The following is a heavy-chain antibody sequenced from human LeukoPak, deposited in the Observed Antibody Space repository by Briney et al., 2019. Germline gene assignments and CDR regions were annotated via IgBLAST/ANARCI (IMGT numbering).Heavy chain of an antibody. CDR2: ISYDGSNK. V-gene: IGHV3-30*18. CDR3: AKGPMTTRY. Sequence: PGRSLRLSCAASGFTFSSYGMHWVRQAPGKGLEWVAVISYDGSNKYYADSVKGRFTISRDNSKNTLYLQMNSLRAEDTAVYYCAKGPMTTRYWGQGTLVTASS. D-gene: IGHD4-11*01. J-gene: IGHJ4*02. CDR1: GFTFSSYG.